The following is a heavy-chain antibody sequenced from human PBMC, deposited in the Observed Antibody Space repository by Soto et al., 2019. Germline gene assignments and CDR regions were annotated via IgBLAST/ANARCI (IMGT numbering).Heavy chain of an antibody. D-gene: IGHD2-15*01. J-gene: IGHJ3*01. CDR3: AKDRMSDNGVWDAFDV. CDR2: ISGSGGST. Sequence: GGSLRLSCAASGFTFSSYAMSWVRQAPGKGLEWVSAISGSGGSTYYADSVKGRFTISRDNSKNTLYLQMNSLRAEDTAVYYCAKDRMSDNGVWDAFDVWGPGAMVTVSS. V-gene: IGHV3-23*01. CDR1: GFTFSSYA.